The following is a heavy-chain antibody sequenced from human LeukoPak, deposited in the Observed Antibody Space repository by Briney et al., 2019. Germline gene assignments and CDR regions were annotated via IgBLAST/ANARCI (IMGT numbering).Heavy chain of an antibody. CDR2: IRSKAYGGTT. CDR3: TTDLRWELQFFDY. V-gene: IGHV3-49*03. D-gene: IGHD1-26*01. CDR1: GFTFGDYA. Sequence: GSLRLSCTASGFTFGDYAMSWFRQAPGKGLEWVGFIRSKAYGGTTEYAASVKGRFTISRDDSKSIAYLQMNSLKTEDTAVYYCTTDLRWELQFFDYWGQGTLVTVSS. J-gene: IGHJ4*02.